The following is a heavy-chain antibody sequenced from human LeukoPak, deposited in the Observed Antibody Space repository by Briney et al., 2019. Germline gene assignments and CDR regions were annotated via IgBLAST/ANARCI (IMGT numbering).Heavy chain of an antibody. Sequence: GGSLRLSCAASGFTFSSYWMSWVRQAPGKGLEWVTNIKQDGSEKYYVDSVKGRFTISRDNAKNSLYLQMNSLRAEDTAVYYCARVRSVLLWFGELSDWGQGTLVTVSS. CDR3: ARVRSVLLWFGELSD. CDR1: GFTFSSYW. V-gene: IGHV3-7*01. CDR2: IKQDGSEK. J-gene: IGHJ4*02. D-gene: IGHD3-10*01.